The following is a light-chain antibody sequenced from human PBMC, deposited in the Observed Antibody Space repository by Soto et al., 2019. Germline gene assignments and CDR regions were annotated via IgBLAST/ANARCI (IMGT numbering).Light chain of an antibody. Sequence: QSVLTQPRSVSGSPGQSVTISCTGTSSDVGAYDYVSWYQHHPGKAPKLIIYDVSKRPSGVPDRFSGSKSGNTASLTISGLQAEHEADYYCCSYAIISRFGPGTKRPVL. CDR3: CSYAIISR. CDR1: SSDVGAYDY. J-gene: IGLJ1*01. V-gene: IGLV2-11*01. CDR2: DVS.